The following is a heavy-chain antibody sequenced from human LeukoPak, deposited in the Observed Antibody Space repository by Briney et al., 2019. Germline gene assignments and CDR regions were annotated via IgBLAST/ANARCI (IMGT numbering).Heavy chain of an antibody. J-gene: IGHJ3*02. CDR1: GYTFTGYY. CDR2: INPNNGDT. Sequence: GASVKVSCKASGYTFTGYYMHWVRQAPGQEPEWMGWINPNNGDTNYAQKFQGRVTMTRDTAISTAYMDLSSLRYDDTAVYYCARDGRRYCTGGSCNDAFDIWGQGTMVTVSS. D-gene: IGHD2-15*01. CDR3: ARDGRRYCTGGSCNDAFDI. V-gene: IGHV1-2*02.